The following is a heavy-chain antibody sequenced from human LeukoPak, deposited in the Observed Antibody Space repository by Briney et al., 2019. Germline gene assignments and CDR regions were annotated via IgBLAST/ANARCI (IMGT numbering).Heavy chain of an antibody. D-gene: IGHD6-13*01. J-gene: IGHJ5*02. CDR3: ARVPVRIAAAGTCWFDP. V-gene: IGHV1-46*01. Sequence: ASVKVSCKASGYTFTSYYMHWVRQAPAQGLEWMGIINPSGGSTSYAQKFQGRVTMTRDTSTSTVYMELSSLRSDVTAVYYCARVPVRIAAAGTCWFDPWGEGTQATVSS. CDR2: INPSGGST. CDR1: GYTFTSYY.